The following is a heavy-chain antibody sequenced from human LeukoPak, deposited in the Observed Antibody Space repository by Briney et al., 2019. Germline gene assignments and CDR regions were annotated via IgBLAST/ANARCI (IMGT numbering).Heavy chain of an antibody. CDR2: INHSGST. Sequence: NPSETLSLTCAVYGGSFSGYYWSWIRQPPGKGLEWIGEINHSGSTNYNPSLKSRVTISVDTSKNQFSLKLSSVTAADTAVYYCARGRHVYYDFWSGYYRLDYWGQGTLVTVS. D-gene: IGHD3-3*01. CDR3: ARGRHVYYDFWSGYYRLDY. J-gene: IGHJ4*02. V-gene: IGHV4-34*01. CDR1: GGSFSGYY.